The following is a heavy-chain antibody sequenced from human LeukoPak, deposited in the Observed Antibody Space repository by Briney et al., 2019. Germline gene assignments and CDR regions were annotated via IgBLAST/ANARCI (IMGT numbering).Heavy chain of an antibody. V-gene: IGHV3-7*01. D-gene: IGHD3-10*01. J-gene: IGHJ4*02. CDR1: GFTFNKYW. CDR3: ARGYYYSGNYNLSFFDY. CDR2: INQDDSQI. Sequence: GGSLRLSCAASGFTFNKYWLTWVRQAPGKGLEWVANINQDDSQIYYLESVEGRFTITRDNARNSLNLQMNSLRAEETAIYYCARGYYYSGNYNLSFFDYWGQGTLVTVSS.